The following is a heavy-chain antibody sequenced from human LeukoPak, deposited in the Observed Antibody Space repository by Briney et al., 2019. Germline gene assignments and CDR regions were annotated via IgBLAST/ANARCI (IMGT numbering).Heavy chain of an antibody. D-gene: IGHD5-12*01. J-gene: IGHJ4*02. CDR3: ARPSPTSFDY. Sequence: SETLSLTCTVSGGSISSSSYYWGWIRQPPGTGLEWIGSIYYSGSTYYNPSLKSRVTISVDTSKNQFSLKLSSVTAADTAVYYCARPSPTSFDYWGQGTLVTVSP. CDR2: IYYSGST. V-gene: IGHV4-39*01. CDR1: GGSISSSSYY.